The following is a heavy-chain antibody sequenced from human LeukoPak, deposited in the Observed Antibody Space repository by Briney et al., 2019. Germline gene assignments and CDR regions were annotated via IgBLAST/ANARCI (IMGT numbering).Heavy chain of an antibody. Sequence: SETLSLTCTVSGGSFSSGLYYWTWIRQPAGKGLEWIGRIYISGSTNYNPSLKSRVTISVDTSKNQFSLKLSSVTAADTAVYYCARDAGYDTAFDYWGQGTLVTVSS. CDR1: GGSFSSGLYY. J-gene: IGHJ4*02. CDR3: ARDAGYDTAFDY. D-gene: IGHD5-12*01. V-gene: IGHV4-61*10. CDR2: IYISGST.